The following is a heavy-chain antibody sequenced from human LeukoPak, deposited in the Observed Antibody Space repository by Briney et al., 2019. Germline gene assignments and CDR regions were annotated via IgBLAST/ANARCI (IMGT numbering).Heavy chain of an antibody. CDR2: INHSGST. CDR3: ARGKGSGWTFDY. CDR1: GGSFSGYY. V-gene: IGHV4-34*01. J-gene: IGHJ4*02. Sequence: SETLSLTCAVYGGSFSGYYWTWIRQPPEKGLEWIGEINHSGSTNYNPSLKSRVTISVDTSKNQFSLKLSSVTAADTAVYYCARGKGSGWTFDYWGQGTLVTVSS. D-gene: IGHD6-19*01.